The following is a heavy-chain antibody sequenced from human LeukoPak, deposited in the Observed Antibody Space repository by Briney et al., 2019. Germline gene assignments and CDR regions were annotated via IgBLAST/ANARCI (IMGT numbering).Heavy chain of an antibody. CDR3: ARSPLRGSGSYSLYYFDY. CDR2: INPNTGDT. V-gene: IGHV1-2*02. CDR1: GYTFTDYY. J-gene: IGHJ4*02. D-gene: IGHD3-10*01. Sequence: ASVKVSCKASGYTFTDYYVHWVRQAPGQGPEWVGWINPNTGDTKYAQKFQGRVTMTRDTSISTAYMGLARLRSDDTAVYYCARSPLRGSGSYSLYYFDYWGQGTLVTVSS.